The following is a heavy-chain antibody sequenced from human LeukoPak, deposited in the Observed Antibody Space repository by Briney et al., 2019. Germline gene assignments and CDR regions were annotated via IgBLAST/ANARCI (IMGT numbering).Heavy chain of an antibody. Sequence: GGSLRLSCAASGFTFSSYGMHWVRQAPGKGLEWVAFIRYDGSNKYYADSVKGRFTISRDNSKNTLYLQMNSLRAEDTAVYYCAKDQCSGGSCYSAFNYWGQGTLVTVSS. CDR3: AKDQCSGGSCYSAFNY. V-gene: IGHV3-30*02. D-gene: IGHD2-15*01. CDR1: GFTFSSYG. J-gene: IGHJ4*02. CDR2: IRYDGSNK.